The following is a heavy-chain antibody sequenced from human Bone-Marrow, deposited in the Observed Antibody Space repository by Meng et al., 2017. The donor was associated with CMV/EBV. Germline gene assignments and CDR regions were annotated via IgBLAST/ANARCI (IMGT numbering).Heavy chain of an antibody. D-gene: IGHD6-19*01. V-gene: IGHV3-30-3*01. CDR3: ARDLLWTLYSSGWPSAGY. CDR1: GFTFSSYA. CDR2: ISYDGSNK. J-gene: IGHJ4*02. Sequence: GESLKISCAASGFTFSSYAMHWVRQAPGKGLEWVAVISYDGSNKYYADSVKGRFTISRDNSKNTLYLQMNSLRAEDTAAYYCARDLLWTLYSSGWPSAGYWGQGTLVTVSS.